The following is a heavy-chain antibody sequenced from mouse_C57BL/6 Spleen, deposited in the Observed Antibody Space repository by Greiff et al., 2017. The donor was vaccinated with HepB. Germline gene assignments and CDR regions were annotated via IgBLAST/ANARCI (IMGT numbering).Heavy chain of an antibody. CDR3: ARPLYYGRRNPPYYYAMDY. V-gene: IGHV5-9*01. D-gene: IGHD1-1*01. J-gene: IGHJ4*01. CDR2: ISGGGGNT. CDR1: GFTFSSYT. Sequence: EVKLVESGGGLVKPGGSLKLSCAASGFTFSSYTMSWVRQTPEKRLEWVATISGGGGNTYYPDSVKGRFTISRDNAKNTLYLQMSSLRSEDTALYYCARPLYYGRRNPPYYYAMDYWGQGTSVTVSS.